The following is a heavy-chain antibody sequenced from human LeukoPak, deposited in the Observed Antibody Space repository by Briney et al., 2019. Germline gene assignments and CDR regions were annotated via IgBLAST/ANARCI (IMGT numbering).Heavy chain of an antibody. Sequence: GGSLRLSCAASGFTVSSNYMTWVRQAPGKGLEWVSVIWTIGSTQYADSVKGRFTISRDNSKNTLYLQMNSLRVEDTAVYYCARLVVVAAAFDYWGQGTLVTVSS. J-gene: IGHJ4*02. CDR1: GFTVSSNY. V-gene: IGHV3-66*01. D-gene: IGHD2-15*01. CDR2: IWTIGST. CDR3: ARLVVVAAAFDY.